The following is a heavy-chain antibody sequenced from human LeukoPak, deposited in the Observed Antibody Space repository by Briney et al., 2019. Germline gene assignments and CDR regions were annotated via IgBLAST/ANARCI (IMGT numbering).Heavy chain of an antibody. D-gene: IGHD5-24*01. Sequence: GGSLRLSCAASGFSFSDYGMHWVRQAPGKGLEWVAVIWYDGSIKNYADSVEGRLTISRDNSNNMLYLQMNSLRVEDTAVYYCARDAASDGSHYGMDVWGQGTTVIVSS. V-gene: IGHV3-33*01. CDR3: ARDAASDGSHYGMDV. CDR2: IWYDGSIK. CDR1: GFSFSDYG. J-gene: IGHJ6*02.